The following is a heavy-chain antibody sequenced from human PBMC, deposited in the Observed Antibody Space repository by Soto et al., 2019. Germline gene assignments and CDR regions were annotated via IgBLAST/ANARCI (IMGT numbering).Heavy chain of an antibody. V-gene: IGHV4-34*01. D-gene: IGHD1-26*01. CDR3: ARDGRDPAGAEIDY. Sequence: SETLSLTCAVYGGSFSGYYWSWIRQPPGKGLEWIGEINHSGSTNYNPSLKSRVTISRDNAKNSLYLQMNSLRVEDTAVYYCARDGRDPAGAEIDYWGQGTLVAVSS. CDR2: INHSGST. CDR1: GGSFSGYY. J-gene: IGHJ4*02.